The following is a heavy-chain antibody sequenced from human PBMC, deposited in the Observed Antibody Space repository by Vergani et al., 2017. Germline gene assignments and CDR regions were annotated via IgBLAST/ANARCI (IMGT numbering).Heavy chain of an antibody. Sequence: EAQLVESGGGAVKPGGSLRLSCTASGISFSNYTINWVRQAPGKGLEWVASISSSSAYIDYVDSIKGRFTISRDNAMRSVFLQMNSLRAEDTAVYYCARTGEWMRSNNGPPDYVFALDVWGQGTTVIVSS. J-gene: IGHJ6*02. V-gene: IGHV3-21*02. CDR2: ISSSSAYI. CDR1: GISFSNYT. CDR3: ARTGEWMRSNNGPPDYVFALDV. D-gene: IGHD3-10*01.